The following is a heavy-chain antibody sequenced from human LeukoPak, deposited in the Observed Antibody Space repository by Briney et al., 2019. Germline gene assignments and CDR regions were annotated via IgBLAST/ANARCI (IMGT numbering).Heavy chain of an antibody. Sequence: SETLSLTCAVYGGSFSGYYWSWIRQPPGKGLEWIGEISHSGSTNYNPSLKSRVTISVDTSKNQFSLKLSSVTAADTAVYYCARWSLSRLDVWGKGTTVTVSS. CDR2: ISHSGST. D-gene: IGHD6-6*01. CDR1: GGSFSGYY. V-gene: IGHV4-34*01. CDR3: ARWSLSRLDV. J-gene: IGHJ6*04.